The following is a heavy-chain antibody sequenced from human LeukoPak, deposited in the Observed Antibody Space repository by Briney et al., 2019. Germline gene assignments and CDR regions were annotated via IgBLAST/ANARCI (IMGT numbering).Heavy chain of an antibody. D-gene: IGHD5-12*01. Sequence: PGGPLRLSCVASGFSFSNYAMNWVRQAPGKGLEWVSLIIGSSGTAFYADSVKGRFTISRDKSKSTLYLQMNSLRAEDTAVYYCAKGAYDYIEIAYFDYWGQGSLVTVSS. CDR1: GFSFSNYA. CDR3: AKGAYDYIEIAYFDY. J-gene: IGHJ4*02. CDR2: IIGSSGTA. V-gene: IGHV3-23*01.